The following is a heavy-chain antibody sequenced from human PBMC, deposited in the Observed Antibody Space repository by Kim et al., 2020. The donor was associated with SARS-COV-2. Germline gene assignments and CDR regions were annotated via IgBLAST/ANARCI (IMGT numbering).Heavy chain of an antibody. V-gene: IGHV3-30*18. CDR3: AKSVSGSYFGYGY. D-gene: IGHD1-26*01. Sequence: GGSLRLSCAASGFTFNTYGMHWVRQAPGKGLEWVAVISYDGSNKYYADSVKGRFTISRDNSKNTLYLQMNGLRIEDTAVYYCAKSVSGSYFGYGYWGQGTLGTVSS. CDR2: ISYDGSNK. J-gene: IGHJ4*02. CDR1: GFTFNTYG.